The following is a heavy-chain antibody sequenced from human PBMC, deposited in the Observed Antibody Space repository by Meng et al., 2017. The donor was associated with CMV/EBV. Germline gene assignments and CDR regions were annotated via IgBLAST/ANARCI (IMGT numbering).Heavy chain of an antibody. Sequence: GESLKISCAASGFTFSSYAMHWVRQAPGKGLEWVAVISYDGSNKYYADSVKGRFTISRDNSKNTLYLQMNSLRAEDTAVYYCAREEEYSSSWYPGHYYGMDAWGQGTTVTVSS. CDR2: ISYDGSNK. J-gene: IGHJ6*02. CDR1: GFTFSSYA. D-gene: IGHD6-13*01. CDR3: AREEEYSSSWYPGHYYGMDA. V-gene: IGHV3-30*04.